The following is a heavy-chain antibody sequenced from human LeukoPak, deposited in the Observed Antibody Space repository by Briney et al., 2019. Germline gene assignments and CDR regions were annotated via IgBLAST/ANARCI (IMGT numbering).Heavy chain of an antibody. CDR2: MNPNSGNT. Sequence: ASVKVSCKASGYTFTSYDINWVRQATGQGLEWMGWMNPNSGNTGYAQKFQGRVTITRDTSISTAYMELSSLRSEDTAVYYCARGDLGTAAPHYWGQGTLVTVSS. V-gene: IGHV1-8*03. J-gene: IGHJ4*02. CDR3: ARGDLGTAAPHY. D-gene: IGHD6-13*01. CDR1: GYTFTSYD.